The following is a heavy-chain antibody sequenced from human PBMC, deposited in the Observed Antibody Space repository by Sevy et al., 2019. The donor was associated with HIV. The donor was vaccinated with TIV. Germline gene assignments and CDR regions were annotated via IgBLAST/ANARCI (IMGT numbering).Heavy chain of an antibody. CDR2: IYTDDSDT. CDR3: ATSRSGYFDSSGYYVY. D-gene: IGHD3-22*01. J-gene: IGHJ4*02. V-gene: IGHV5-51*01. Sequence: GESLKISCKGSGYSFTSHWLGWVRHMPGKGLEWMGIIYTDDSDTKYRPSFQGQVTFPADKSISTAYLQWSSLKASDTAMYYCATSRSGYFDSSGYYVYWGQGTLVTVSS. CDR1: GYSFTSHW.